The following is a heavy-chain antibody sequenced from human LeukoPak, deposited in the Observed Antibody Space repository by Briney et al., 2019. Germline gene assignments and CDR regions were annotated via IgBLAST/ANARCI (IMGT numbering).Heavy chain of an antibody. CDR1: GFTFSSYA. CDR3: ARAGYNWNLGAFDI. D-gene: IGHD1-20*01. V-gene: IGHV3-23*01. J-gene: IGHJ3*02. Sequence: GGSLRLSCATSGFTFSSYAMSWVRQAPGKGLEWVSAISGSGGSTYYADSVKGRFTISRDNSKNTLYLQMNSLRAEDTAVYYCARAGYNWNLGAFDIWGQGTMVTVSS. CDR2: ISGSGGST.